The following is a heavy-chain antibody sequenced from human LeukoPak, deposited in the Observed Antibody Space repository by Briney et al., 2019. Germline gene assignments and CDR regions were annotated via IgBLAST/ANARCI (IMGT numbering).Heavy chain of an antibody. J-gene: IGHJ5*02. V-gene: IGHV4-38-2*02. CDR2: IYNRGST. CDR3: AREGSSSWYGGWFDP. Sequence: SETLSLTCTVSGYSLSSGYYWGWIRQPPGKGLEWIGNIYNRGSTYSNVPLHSRVTISLDTSNNQFSLKLSSVTAADTAVYYCAREGSSSWYGGWFDPWGQGTLVTVSS. CDR1: GYSLSSGYY. D-gene: IGHD6-13*01.